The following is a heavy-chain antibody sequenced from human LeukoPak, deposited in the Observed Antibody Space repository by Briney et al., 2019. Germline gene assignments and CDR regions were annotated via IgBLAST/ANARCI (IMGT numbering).Heavy chain of an antibody. CDR2: IWYDGSNK. J-gene: IGHJ4*02. Sequence: PGRSLRLSCAASGFTFSSYGMHWVRQAPGKGLEWVAVIWYDGSNKYYADSVKGRFTISRDNSKNTLYLQMNSLRAEDTAVYYCAREGSGWEGNYWGQGTLVTVSS. CDR3: AREGSGWEGNY. D-gene: IGHD6-19*01. V-gene: IGHV3-33*01. CDR1: GFTFSSYG.